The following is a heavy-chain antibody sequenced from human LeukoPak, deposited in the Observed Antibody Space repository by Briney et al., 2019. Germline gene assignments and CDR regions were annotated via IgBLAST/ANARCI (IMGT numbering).Heavy chain of an antibody. J-gene: IGHJ3*02. D-gene: IGHD3-22*01. CDR1: GFTFDDYA. CDR2: ISWNSGSI. Sequence: GGSLRLSCAASGFTFDDYAMHWVRQAPGKGLEWVSGISWNSGSIGYADSVKGRFTISRDKARNSLYLQMNSLRAEDMALYYCAKGDSSGYYHRAFDIWGQGTMVTVSS. CDR3: AKGDSSGYYHRAFDI. V-gene: IGHV3-9*03.